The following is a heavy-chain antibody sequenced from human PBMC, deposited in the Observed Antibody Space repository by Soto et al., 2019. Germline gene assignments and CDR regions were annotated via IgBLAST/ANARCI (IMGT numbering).Heavy chain of an antibody. CDR2: ISGSAANT. Sequence: GGSLRLSCVASGFTFSSYAMSWVRQTPGKGPQWVSAISGSAANTYYADSVKGRFAISRDNSKNTLYLQMNSLRAEDTAIYYWVEEDTACRNGYCVRFWGKGTLVTVSS. CDR1: GFTFSSYA. J-gene: IGHJ4*02. D-gene: IGHD6-25*01. CDR3: VEEDTACRNGYCVRF. V-gene: IGHV3-23*01.